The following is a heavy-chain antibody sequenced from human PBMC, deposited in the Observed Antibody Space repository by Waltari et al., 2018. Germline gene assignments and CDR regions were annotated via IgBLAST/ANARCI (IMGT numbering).Heavy chain of an antibody. D-gene: IGHD2-21*01. V-gene: IGHV3-23*03. J-gene: IGHJ4*02. CDR2: VYSGGSTT. CDR1: GFTFSYYA. Sequence: EVQLLESGGGLAQPGGSLRLSCAASGFTFSYYAMSWVRQAPGKGLEWVSVVYSGGSTTYYSDSVKGRFTISRDDSKNTMFLQMNSLRAEDTAIYYCAKDLGGTDWSHYFDSWGQGTLIAVSS. CDR3: AKDLGGTDWSHYFDS.